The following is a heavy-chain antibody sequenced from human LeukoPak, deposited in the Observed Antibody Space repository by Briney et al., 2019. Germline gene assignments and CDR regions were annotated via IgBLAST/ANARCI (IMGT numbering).Heavy chain of an antibody. CDR2: INPNSGGT. V-gene: IGHV1-2*02. J-gene: IGHJ1*01. D-gene: IGHD1-26*01. CDR3: ARGGGELPSQRGFQH. CDR1: GYTFTGYY. Sequence: ASVNVSCKASGYTFTGYYMHWVRQAPGQGREWMGWINPNSGGTNYAQKFQGRVTMTRDTSISTAYMELSRLRSDDTAVYYCARGGGELPSQRGFQHWGQGPLVTVSS.